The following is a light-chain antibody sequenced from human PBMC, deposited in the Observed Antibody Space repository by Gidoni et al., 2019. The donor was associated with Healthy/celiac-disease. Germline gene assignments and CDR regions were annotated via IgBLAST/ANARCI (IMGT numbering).Light chain of an antibody. CDR3: QQSYSTPRST. V-gene: IGKV1-39*01. CDR1: QSISSY. J-gene: IGKJ4*01. CDR2: AAS. Sequence: DIQMTQSPSSLSASVGDRVNITCRASQSISSYLNWYQQKPGKAPKLLIYAASSLQSGVPSRFSGSGSGTDFTLTISSLQPEDFATYYCQQSYSTPRSTFGGGTKVEIK.